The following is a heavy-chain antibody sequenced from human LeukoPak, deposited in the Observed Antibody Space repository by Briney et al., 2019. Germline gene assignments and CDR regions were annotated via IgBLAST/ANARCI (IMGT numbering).Heavy chain of an antibody. Sequence: GGSLRLSCAASGFTFSSYSMNWVRQAPGKGLEWVSYISSSSSTIYYADSVKGRFTISRDNAKNSLYLQMNSLRDEHTAVYYCARVALDFWTPAFDYWGQGTLVTVSS. CDR1: GFTFSSYS. J-gene: IGHJ4*02. CDR3: ARVALDFWTPAFDY. D-gene: IGHD3/OR15-3a*01. V-gene: IGHV3-48*02. CDR2: ISSSSSTI.